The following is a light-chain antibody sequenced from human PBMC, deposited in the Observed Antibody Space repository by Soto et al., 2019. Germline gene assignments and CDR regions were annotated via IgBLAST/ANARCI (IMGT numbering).Light chain of an antibody. CDR2: DSS. CDR1: ENLNTW. CDR3: LQHKTYPLA. J-gene: IGKJ1*01. V-gene: IGKV1-5*01. Sequence: DIQMTQSPSTLSASVGDRGTITCRASENLNTWLAWYQQKPGKAPNLVIYDSSCLEGVVPSRFSGSGSGTEFTFTSTSLQPADLATDYCLQHKTYPLAIDQGTKVEI.